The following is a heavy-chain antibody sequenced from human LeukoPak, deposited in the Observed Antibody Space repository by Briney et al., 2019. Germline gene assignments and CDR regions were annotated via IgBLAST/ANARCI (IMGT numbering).Heavy chain of an antibody. CDR3: ARDPIQAYCGGDCYSDWFDP. V-gene: IGHV1-2*02. Sequence: GASVKVSCKASGYTFTGYYMHWVRQAPGQGLEWMGWINPNSGGTNYAQKFQGRVTMTRDTSISTAYMELSRPRSDDTAVYYCARDPIQAYCGGDCYSDWFDPWGQGTLVTVSS. CDR2: INPNSGGT. CDR1: GYTFTGYY. J-gene: IGHJ5*02. D-gene: IGHD2-21*02.